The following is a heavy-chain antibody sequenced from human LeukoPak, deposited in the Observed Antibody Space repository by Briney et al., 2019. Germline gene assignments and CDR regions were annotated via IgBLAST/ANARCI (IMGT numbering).Heavy chain of an antibody. Sequence: SETLSLTCTVSGGSISSGSYYWSWIRQPAGKGLEWIGRIYTSGSTNYSPSLKSRVTISVDTSKNQFSLKLSSVTAADTAVYYCATSYYYDSSGYYEDWFDPWGQGTLVTVSS. V-gene: IGHV4-61*02. CDR2: IYTSGST. D-gene: IGHD3-22*01. CDR3: ATSYYYDSSGYYEDWFDP. J-gene: IGHJ5*02. CDR1: GGSISSGSYY.